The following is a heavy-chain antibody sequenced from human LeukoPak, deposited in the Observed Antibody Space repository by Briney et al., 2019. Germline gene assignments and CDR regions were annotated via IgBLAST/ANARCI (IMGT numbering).Heavy chain of an antibody. CDR2: ISGSGGST. D-gene: IGHD1-26*01. Sequence: PGGSLRLSCAASGFTFSSYAMHWVRQAPGKGLEWVSSISGSGGSTYYADSVKGRFTISRDSSKNTLSLQMNSLRAEDTAVYYCAKGGMGYSGAYYVGYWGQGTLVTVSS. CDR1: GFTFSSYA. J-gene: IGHJ4*02. V-gene: IGHV3-23*01. CDR3: AKGGMGYSGAYYVGY.